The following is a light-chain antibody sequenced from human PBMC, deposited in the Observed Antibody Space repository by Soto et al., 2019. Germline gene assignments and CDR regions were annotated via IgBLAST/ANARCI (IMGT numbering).Light chain of an antibody. CDR3: GTWDSSLSAVV. J-gene: IGLJ2*01. Sequence: QSVLTQPPSVSAAPGQKVTISCSGSSSNIGNNYVSWYQQLPGTAPKLLIYDNNXRXSGIPDRLSGSKSGTSATLGITRLXXXXXXXYYCGTWDSSLSAVVFGGGTKLTVL. V-gene: IGLV1-51*01. CDR2: DNN. CDR1: SSNIGNNY.